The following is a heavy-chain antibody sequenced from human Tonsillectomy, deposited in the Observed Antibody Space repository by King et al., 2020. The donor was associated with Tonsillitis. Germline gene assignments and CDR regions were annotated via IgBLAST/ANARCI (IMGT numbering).Heavy chain of an antibody. Sequence: QLQESGPGLVKPSETLSLTCTVSGGSISSYYWSWIRQPPGKGLEWIGYIYYIGSTNYNPSLKSRVTISVDTSKNQFSLKLSSVTAADTAVYYCARAGYSGLGGWFDPWGQGTLVTVSS. J-gene: IGHJ5*02. CDR2: IYYIGST. CDR1: GGSISSYY. CDR3: ARAGYSGLGGWFDP. D-gene: IGHD5-12*01. V-gene: IGHV4-59*01.